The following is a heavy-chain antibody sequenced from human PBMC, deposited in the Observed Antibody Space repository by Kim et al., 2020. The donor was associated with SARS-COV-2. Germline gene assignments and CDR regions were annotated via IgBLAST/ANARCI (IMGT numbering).Heavy chain of an antibody. CDR3: ARAVAAKWEYFDY. J-gene: IGHJ4*02. Sequence: CADSVKGRFTISRDNAKNSLYLQMNSLRAEDTAVYYCARAVAAKWEYFDYWGQGTLVTVSS. V-gene: IGHV3-11*06. D-gene: IGHD6-19*01.